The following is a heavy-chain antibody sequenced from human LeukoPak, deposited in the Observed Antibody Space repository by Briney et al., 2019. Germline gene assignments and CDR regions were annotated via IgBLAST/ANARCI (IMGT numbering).Heavy chain of an antibody. Sequence: SQTLSLTCAVSGGSISSGGYSWSWIRQPPGKGLEWIGYIYHSGSTYYNPSLKSRVTISVDRSKNQFSLKLSSVTAADTAVYYCARGGDIVVVVAANYAFDIWGQGTMVTVSS. CDR1: GGSISSGGYS. J-gene: IGHJ3*02. CDR2: IYHSGST. V-gene: IGHV4-30-2*01. CDR3: ARGGDIVVVVAANYAFDI. D-gene: IGHD2-15*01.